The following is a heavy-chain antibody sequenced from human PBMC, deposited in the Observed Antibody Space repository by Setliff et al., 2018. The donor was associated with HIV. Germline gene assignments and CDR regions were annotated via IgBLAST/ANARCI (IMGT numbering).Heavy chain of an antibody. CDR3: ATIWMRGAYFDY. CDR1: GGSISAYY. Sequence: PSETLSLTCTVSGGSISAYYWSWIRQPPGKGLEWIGYIYYSGGTTYNPSLKSRVTISVGASKSQFSLNLTSVTVADTAVYYCATIWMRGAYFDYWGQGTLVTVSS. CDR2: IYYSGGT. D-gene: IGHD3-3*01. J-gene: IGHJ4*02. V-gene: IGHV4-59*01.